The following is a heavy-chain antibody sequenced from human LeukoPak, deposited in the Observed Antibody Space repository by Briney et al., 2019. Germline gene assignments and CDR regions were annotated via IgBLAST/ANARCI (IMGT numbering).Heavy chain of an antibody. CDR3: TTNVGGGNTQPFNY. J-gene: IGHJ4*02. CDR1: GFTSNKAW. D-gene: IGHD4-23*01. CDR2: IKSKTDGGTT. Sequence: GGSLRLSCAASGFTSNKAWMSWVRQAPGQGLEWVGRIKSKTDGGTTDYAAPVKGRFTISRDDSKTTLYLQMNSLKTEDTAVYYCTTNVGGGNTQPFNYWGQGTLVTVSS. V-gene: IGHV3-15*01.